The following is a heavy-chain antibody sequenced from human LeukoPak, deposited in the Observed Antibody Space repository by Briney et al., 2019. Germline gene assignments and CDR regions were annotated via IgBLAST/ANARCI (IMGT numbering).Heavy chain of an antibody. V-gene: IGHV4-59*01. CDR1: GGFISSYY. CDR3: ARNIVVVPADIPDFYYYYMDV. CDR2: IYYSGST. D-gene: IGHD2-2*01. J-gene: IGHJ6*03. Sequence: SETLSLTCTVSGGFISSYYGSWVRQPPGKGLEWIGYIYYSGSTNYNPSLKSRVTISVDTSKHQFSLKLISVTAADTAVYYCARNIVVVPADIPDFYYYYMDVWRKGTTVTVSS.